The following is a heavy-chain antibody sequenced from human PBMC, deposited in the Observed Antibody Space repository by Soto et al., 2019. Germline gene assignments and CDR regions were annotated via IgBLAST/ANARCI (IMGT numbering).Heavy chain of an antibody. V-gene: IGHV3-30*18. D-gene: IGHD3-22*01. J-gene: IGHJ4*02. CDR1: GFTFSGYG. CDR2: ISYDGSNK. Sequence: QVQLVESGGGVVQPGRSLRLSCAASGFTFSGYGMHWVRQAPGKGLEWVAVISYDGSNKYYADSVKGRFTISRDFSKNTLYLQMNSLRAEDTAVYYCAKAGYPSRRYDSSGYYDYWGQGTLVTVSS. CDR3: AKAGYPSRRYDSSGYYDY.